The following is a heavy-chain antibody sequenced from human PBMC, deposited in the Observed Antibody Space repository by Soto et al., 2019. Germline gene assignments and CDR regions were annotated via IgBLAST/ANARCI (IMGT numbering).Heavy chain of an antibody. CDR3: VQTTGWPGFDF. V-gene: IGHV3-53*01. D-gene: IGHD6-19*01. CDR2: FYGGGTT. Sequence: EVQLVESGGGLIQPGGSPRLSCAASGFAVSSKYMTWVRQAPGKGLEWVSVFYGGGTTYYADSVKGRFTISRDTSKNTLYLQMNSLRAEDTAVYYCVQTTGWPGFDFWGQGTLVTVSS. J-gene: IGHJ4*02. CDR1: GFAVSSKY.